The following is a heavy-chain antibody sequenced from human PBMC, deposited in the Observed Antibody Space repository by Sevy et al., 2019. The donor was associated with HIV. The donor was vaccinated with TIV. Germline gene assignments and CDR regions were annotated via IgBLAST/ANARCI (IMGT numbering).Heavy chain of an antibody. J-gene: IGHJ4*02. D-gene: IGHD3-3*01. CDR2: ISWDGGST. CDR1: GFTFDDYT. CDR3: AKDMGTSIYYFDY. Sequence: GGSLRLSCAASGFTFDDYTMHWVRQAPGKGLEWVSLISWDGGSTYYADSVKGRFTISRDNIKNSLYLQMNSLRTEDTALYYCAKDMGTSIYYFDYWGQGTLVTVSS. V-gene: IGHV3-43*01.